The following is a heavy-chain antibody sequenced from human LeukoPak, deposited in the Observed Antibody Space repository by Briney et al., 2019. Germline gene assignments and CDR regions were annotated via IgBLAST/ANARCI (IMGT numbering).Heavy chain of an antibody. V-gene: IGHV1-58*02. D-gene: IGHD3-10*01. CDR1: GFTFTSSA. CDR2: IVVGSGNT. J-gene: IGHJ4*02. CDR3: AADVLRGSGSFVSVY. Sequence: TSVKVSCKASGFTFTSSAMQWVRQARGHRLEWIGWIVVGSGNTNYAQKFQERVTITRDMSTSTAYMELSSLRSEDTAVYYCAADVLRGSGSFVSVYWGQGTLVTVSS.